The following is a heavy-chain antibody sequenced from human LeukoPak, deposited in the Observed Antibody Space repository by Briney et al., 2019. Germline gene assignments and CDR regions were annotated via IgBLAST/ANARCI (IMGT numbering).Heavy chain of an antibody. CDR3: AKDTPFYDFWSGYTHDAFDI. D-gene: IGHD3-3*01. V-gene: IGHV3-74*01. CDR2: IKGDGGST. CDR1: GFTFSNYW. J-gene: IGHJ3*02. Sequence: GGSLRLSCAASGFTFSNYWMHWVRQTPGEGLVCVSLIKGDGGSTTYADSVKGRFTISRDNAKNTVYLQMNSLRAEDTAVYYCAKDTPFYDFWSGYTHDAFDIWGQGTMVTVSS.